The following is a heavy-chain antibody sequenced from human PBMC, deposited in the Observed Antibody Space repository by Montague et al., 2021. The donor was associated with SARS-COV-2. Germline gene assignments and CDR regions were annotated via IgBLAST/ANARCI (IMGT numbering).Heavy chain of an antibody. J-gene: IGHJ6*02. D-gene: IGHD2-2*01. CDR2: ISYDGSNK. CDR3: AKDQGDCSSSRCFRGWTYYYYGMDV. Sequence: SLRLSCSASGFTFSSYGIHWVRQAPGKGLEWVAVISYDGSNKHYXDSVKGRFTISRDNSKNTLYLRMNSLRAEDTAVYYCAKDQGDCSSSRCFRGWTYYYYGMDVWGQGATVTVPS. CDR1: GFTFSSYG. V-gene: IGHV3-30*18.